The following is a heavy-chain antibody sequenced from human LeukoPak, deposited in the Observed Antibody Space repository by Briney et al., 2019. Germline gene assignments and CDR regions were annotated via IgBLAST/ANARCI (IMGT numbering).Heavy chain of an antibody. CDR1: GFTFSSYW. Sequence: GGSLRLSCAASGFTFSSYWMHWVRQAPGRGLVWVSRINKDGSSTTYANSVKGRFTISRDNAENTLYLQLSSLRGEDTAVYYCARPKDSGDSVVAFDSWGQGTLVTVSS. J-gene: IGHJ4*02. V-gene: IGHV3-74*01. CDR2: INKDGSST. D-gene: IGHD4-17*01. CDR3: ARPKDSGDSVVAFDS.